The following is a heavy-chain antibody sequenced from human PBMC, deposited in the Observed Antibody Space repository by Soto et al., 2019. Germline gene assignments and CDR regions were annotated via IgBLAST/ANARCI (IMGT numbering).Heavy chain of an antibody. J-gene: IGHJ4*02. Sequence: QVQLVESGGGVVQPGRSLRLSCAASGFTFSDYAMHWVRQAPGKGLEWVAVISYDGNYKYYADSVRGRFTMSRDISKKTLYLQMNSLRAEDTAVYYCARYHSSSIDYWGQGTLVTVSS. V-gene: IGHV3-30-3*01. CDR1: GFTFSDYA. CDR2: ISYDGNYK. CDR3: ARYHSSSIDY. D-gene: IGHD6-6*01.